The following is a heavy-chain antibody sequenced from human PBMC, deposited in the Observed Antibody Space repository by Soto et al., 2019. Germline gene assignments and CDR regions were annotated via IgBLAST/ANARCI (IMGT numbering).Heavy chain of an antibody. V-gene: IGHV1-69*13. CDR3: ARSYCSSTSCSIGYYYGMDV. D-gene: IGHD2-2*01. J-gene: IGHJ6*02. CDR2: IIPIFGTA. CDR1: GGTFSSYA. Sequence: GASVKVSCKASGGTFSSYAISWVRQAPGQGLEWMGGIIPIFGTANYAQKFQGRVTITADESTSTAYMELSSLRSEDTAVYYCARSYCSSTSCSIGYYYGMDVWGQGTTVTVSS.